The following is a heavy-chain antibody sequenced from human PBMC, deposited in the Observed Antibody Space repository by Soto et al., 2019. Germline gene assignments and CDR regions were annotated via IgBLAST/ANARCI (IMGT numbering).Heavy chain of an antibody. V-gene: IGHV3-23*01. Sequence: GGSLRLSCAASGFTFSSYAMSWVRQAPGKGLEWVSAISGSGGSTYYADSVKGRFTISRDNSKNTLYLQMNSLRAEDTAVYYCAKNSSRLLWFGEFGKYYFDYWGQGTMVTVSS. CDR2: ISGSGGST. J-gene: IGHJ4*02. CDR1: GFTFSSYA. D-gene: IGHD3-10*01. CDR3: AKNSSRLLWFGEFGKYYFDY.